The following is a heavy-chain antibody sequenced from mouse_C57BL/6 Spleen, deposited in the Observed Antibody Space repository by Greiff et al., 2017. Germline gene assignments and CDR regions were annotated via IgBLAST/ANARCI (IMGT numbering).Heavy chain of an antibody. J-gene: IGHJ3*01. CDR1: GYAFSSYW. CDR2: IYPGDGDT. CDR3: ARDGSSFPFAG. Sequence: VHLVESGAELVKPGASVKISCKASGYAFSSYWMNWVKQRPGKGLEWIGQIYPGDGDTNYNGKFKGKATLSADKSSSTAYMQLSSLTSEDSAVYFCARDGSSFPFAGWGKGTLVTVSA. D-gene: IGHD1-1*01. V-gene: IGHV1-80*01.